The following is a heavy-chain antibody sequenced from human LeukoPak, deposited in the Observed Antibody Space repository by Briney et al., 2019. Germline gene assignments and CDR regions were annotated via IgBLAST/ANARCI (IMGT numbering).Heavy chain of an antibody. D-gene: IGHD3-9*01. CDR3: ARDEGHYDILTGYVSDAFDI. Sequence: PGGSLRLSCAASGFTVGSNYMSWVRQAPGKGLEWVSIIYSDGSTYYADSVKGRFTISRDNSKNTLYLQMNSLRAEDTAVHYCARDEGHYDILTGYVSDAFDIWGQGTVVTVSS. CDR1: GFTVGSNY. J-gene: IGHJ3*02. CDR2: IYSDGST. V-gene: IGHV3-53*01.